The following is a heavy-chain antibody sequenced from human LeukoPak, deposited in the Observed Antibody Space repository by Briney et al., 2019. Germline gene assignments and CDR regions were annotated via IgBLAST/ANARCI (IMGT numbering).Heavy chain of an antibody. CDR2: ISSSGSTI. V-gene: IGHV3-11*04. CDR1: GFTFSDYY. CDR3: ARSFRKTYYYDSSGFDI. D-gene: IGHD3-22*01. J-gene: IGHJ3*02. Sequence: GGSLRLSCAASGFTFSDYYMNWIRQAPGKGLEWVSYISSSGSTIYYADSVKGRFTISRDNAKNSLYLQMNSLRAEDTAVYYCARSFRKTYYYDSSGFDIWGQGTMVTVSS.